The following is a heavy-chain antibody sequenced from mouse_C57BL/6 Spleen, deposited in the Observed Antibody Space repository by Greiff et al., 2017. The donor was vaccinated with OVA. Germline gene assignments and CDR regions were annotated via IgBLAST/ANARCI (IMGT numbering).Heavy chain of an antibody. CDR1: GYTFTSYT. Sequence: QVQLQQSGAELARPGASVKMSCKASGYTFTSYTMHWVKQRPGQGLEWIGYINPSSGYTKYNQKFKDKATLTADKSSSTAYMQLSSLTSEDSAVYYCARSSGTTYFDYWGQGTTLTVSS. CDR2: INPSSGYT. CDR3: ARSSGTTYFDY. D-gene: IGHD4-1*01. J-gene: IGHJ2*01. V-gene: IGHV1-4*01.